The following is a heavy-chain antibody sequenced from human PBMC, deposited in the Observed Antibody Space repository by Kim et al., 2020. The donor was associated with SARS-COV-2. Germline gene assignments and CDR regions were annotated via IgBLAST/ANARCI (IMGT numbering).Heavy chain of an antibody. D-gene: IGHD1-26*01. J-gene: IGHJ4*02. Sequence: DPVKGRFTIPRDKYKNTLYLQMNSLRAEDTALYYCAKSPSSGRFYAGLDFWGQGTLVTVSS. CDR3: AKSPSSGRFYAGLDF. V-gene: IGHV3-23*01.